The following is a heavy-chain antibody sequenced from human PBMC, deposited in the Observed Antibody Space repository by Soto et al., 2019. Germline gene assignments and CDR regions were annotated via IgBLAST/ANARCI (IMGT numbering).Heavy chain of an antibody. V-gene: IGHV4-61*01. J-gene: IGHJ5*02. CDR1: GGSVSSGSYH. D-gene: IGHD6-19*01. CDR3: ASLSAAWFDP. CDR2: IYHSGST. Sequence: QVQLQESGPGLVKPSETLSLTCTVSGGSVSSGSYHWGWIRQPPGKGLEWIGYIYHSGSTNYNPSLTSRVTISVDTSKNQFSLSLTSVTAADTAVYYCASLSAAWFDPWGQGTLVTVAS.